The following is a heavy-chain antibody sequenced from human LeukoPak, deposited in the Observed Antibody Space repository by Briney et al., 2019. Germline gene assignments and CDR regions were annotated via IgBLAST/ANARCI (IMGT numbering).Heavy chain of an antibody. CDR1: GGSISSYY. D-gene: IGHD4-23*01. CDR2: IYYSGST. Sequence: PSETLSLTCTVSGGSISSYYWSWIRQPPGKGLEWIGYIYYSGSTNYNPSLKSRVTISVDTSKNQFSLKLSSVTAADTAVYYCARVEDGGNSNFFDYWGQGTLVTVSS. V-gene: IGHV4-59*01. CDR3: ARVEDGGNSNFFDY. J-gene: IGHJ4*02.